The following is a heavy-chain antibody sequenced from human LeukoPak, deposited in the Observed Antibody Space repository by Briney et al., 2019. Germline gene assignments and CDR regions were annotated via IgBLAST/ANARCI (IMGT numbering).Heavy chain of an antibody. Sequence: PSETLSLTCTVSGGSISSYYWSWIRQPPGKGLEWIGYIYYSGSTNYNPSPKSRVTISVDTSKNQFSLKLSSVTAADTAVYYCARGFWQWGPGPWGQGTLVTVSS. CDR1: GGSISSYY. D-gene: IGHD3-3*01. V-gene: IGHV4-59*01. CDR3: ARGFWQWGPGP. CDR2: IYYSGST. J-gene: IGHJ5*02.